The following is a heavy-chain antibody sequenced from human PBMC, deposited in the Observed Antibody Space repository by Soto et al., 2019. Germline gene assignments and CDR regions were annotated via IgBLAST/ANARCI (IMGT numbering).Heavy chain of an antibody. D-gene: IGHD4-17*01. V-gene: IGHV3-30*18. J-gene: IGHJ4*02. Sequence: GGSLRLSCAASGFTFSSYGMHWVRQAPGKGLEWVAVISYDGSNKYYADSVKGRFTISRDNSKNTLYLQMNSLRAEDTAVYYCAKDDTYGDHFDYWGQGTLVTVSS. CDR3: AKDDTYGDHFDY. CDR2: ISYDGSNK. CDR1: GFTFSSYG.